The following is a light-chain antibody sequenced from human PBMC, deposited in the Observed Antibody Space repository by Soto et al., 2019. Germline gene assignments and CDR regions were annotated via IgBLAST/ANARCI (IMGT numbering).Light chain of an antibody. V-gene: IGKV3-15*01. CDR2: GAS. J-gene: IGKJ1*01. Sequence: EILLTQSPATLSVSPGERATLSCRASQSVSSNLAWYQQKPGQAPRILIYGASTRDTGIPARFSGSGSGTECTLTISRLQSEDFAVYYCQQYNNWPRTFGQGTKVDIK. CDR3: QQYNNWPRT. CDR1: QSVSSN.